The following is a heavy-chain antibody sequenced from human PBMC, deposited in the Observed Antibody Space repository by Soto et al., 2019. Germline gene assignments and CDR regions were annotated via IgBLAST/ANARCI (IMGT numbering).Heavy chain of an antibody. CDR3: ARGPITYYDFWSGPHDAFDI. J-gene: IGHJ3*02. V-gene: IGHV3-33*01. CDR1: GFTFSSYG. Sequence: HPGGSLRLSCAASGFTFSSYGMHWVRQAPGKGLEWVAVIWYDGSNKYYADSVKGRFTTSRDNSKNTLYLQMNSLRAEDTAVYYCARGPITYYDFWSGPHDAFDIWGQETMFT. CDR2: IWYDGSNK. D-gene: IGHD3-3*01.